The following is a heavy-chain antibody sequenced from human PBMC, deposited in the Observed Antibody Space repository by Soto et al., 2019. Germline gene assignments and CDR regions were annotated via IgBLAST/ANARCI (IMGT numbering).Heavy chain of an antibody. CDR2: VYYTGST. D-gene: IGHD2-21*02. CDR1: STSIRSTDYY. J-gene: IGHJ5*02. V-gene: IGHV4-30-4*01. CDR3: VRTAREGAVAPHWFDR. Sequence: SSETLSLTCTVASTSIRSTDYYWSWIRQAPGKGLEWIGYVYYTGSTYYNPSLMSRLTISVDTSKNQFSLKLTSVTAAETAVYYCVRTAREGAVAPHWFDRWGQGTQVTVSS.